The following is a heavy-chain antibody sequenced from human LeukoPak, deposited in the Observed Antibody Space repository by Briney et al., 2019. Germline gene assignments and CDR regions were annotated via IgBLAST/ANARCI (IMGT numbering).Heavy chain of an antibody. J-gene: IGHJ4*02. V-gene: IGHV3-30-3*01. CDR2: ISYDGSNK. CDR3: AREGHYYDSSGYYPFDY. CDR1: GFTFSSYA. Sequence: PGGSLRLSCAASGFTFSSYAMHWVRQAPGKGLEWVAVISYDGSNKYYADSVKGRFTISRDNSKNTLYLQMNSLRAEDTAVYYCAREGHYYDSSGYYPFDYWSQGTLVTVSS. D-gene: IGHD3-22*01.